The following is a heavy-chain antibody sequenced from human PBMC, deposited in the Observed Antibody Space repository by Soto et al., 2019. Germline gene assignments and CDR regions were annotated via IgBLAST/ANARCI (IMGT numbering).Heavy chain of an antibody. CDR2: IYYTGTT. V-gene: IGHV4-31*03. D-gene: IGHD3-9*01. CDR3: ARTSRLKTGHLDY. J-gene: IGHJ4*02. Sequence: QVQLQESGPGLVKPSQTLSLTCTVSGVSISNDVYYWTWIRQYPGKGLEWIGYIYYTGTTYYNLSLKSRVSMSIDTATDQFSLNLGSVTAADTAVYYCARTSRLKTGHLDYWGQGILVTVSS. CDR1: GVSISNDVYY.